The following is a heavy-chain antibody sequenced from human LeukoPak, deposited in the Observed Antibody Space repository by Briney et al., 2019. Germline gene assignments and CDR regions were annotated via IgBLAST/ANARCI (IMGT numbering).Heavy chain of an antibody. CDR2: ISYDGSNK. J-gene: IGHJ4*02. V-gene: IGHV3-30*18. D-gene: IGHD3-3*01. Sequence: LTGGSLRLSCAASGFTFSSYGTHWVRQAPGKGLEWVAVISYDGSNKYYADSVKGRFTISRDNSKNTLYLQMNSLRAEDTAVYYCAKHDFWSGYYWGQGTLVTVSS. CDR3: AKHDFWSGYY. CDR1: GFTFSSYG.